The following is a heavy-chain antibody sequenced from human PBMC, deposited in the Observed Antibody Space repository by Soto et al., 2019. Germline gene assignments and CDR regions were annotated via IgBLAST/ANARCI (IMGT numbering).Heavy chain of an antibody. CDR2: INPANGKT. V-gene: IGHV1-3*01. CDR1: GYMFTTYA. Sequence: QVQLVQSGAEVKKPGASVKVSCKASGYMFTTYAIHWVRQAPGHRLEWMAWINPANGKTKSSQKYQGRVTFTRDTSATTAYMELTSLTPEDTAVYYFARHSGQWLVLGTVDYWGQGTLVTVSS. J-gene: IGHJ4*02. D-gene: IGHD6-19*01. CDR3: ARHSGQWLVLGTVDY.